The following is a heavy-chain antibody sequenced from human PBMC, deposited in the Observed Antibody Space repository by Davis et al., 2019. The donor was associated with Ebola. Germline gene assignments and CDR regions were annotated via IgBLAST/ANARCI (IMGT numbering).Heavy chain of an antibody. Sequence: SVHVSCQASVGTFSSYGISWVRQAPGPGLAWMGGIIPVFGIPKYAQKFQGRVTITADESTSTAYMELSSLRSEDTAVYYCARDRYSDGSGYFFEQSHWGQGTLVTVSS. V-gene: IGHV1-69*13. CDR2: IIPVFGIP. D-gene: IGHD3-22*01. J-gene: IGHJ4*02. CDR1: VGTFSSYG. CDR3: ARDRYSDGSGYFFEQSH.